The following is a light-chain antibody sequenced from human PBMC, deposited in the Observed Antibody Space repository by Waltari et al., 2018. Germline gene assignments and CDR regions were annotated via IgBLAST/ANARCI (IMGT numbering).Light chain of an antibody. CDR2: DVV. Sequence: QSALTQPRSVSGSPGQSVTISCSGTSSDVGSYNFVSWYQQHPGNAPKLLIYDVVKRPSGVPVRFSGSKSGNTASLTISGLQTEDESDYYCCSYAGSYTFVFGGGTQLTVL. J-gene: IGLJ7*01. CDR3: CSYAGSYTFV. V-gene: IGLV2-11*01. CDR1: SSDVGSYNF.